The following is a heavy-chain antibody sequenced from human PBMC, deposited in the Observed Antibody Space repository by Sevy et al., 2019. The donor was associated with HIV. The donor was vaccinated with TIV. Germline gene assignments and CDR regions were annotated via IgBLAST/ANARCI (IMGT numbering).Heavy chain of an antibody. J-gene: IGHJ6*02. CDR3: TTDRYCISTSCYAGKGYYYYYGMDV. D-gene: IGHD2-2*01. Sequence: GSLRLSCAASGFTFSNAWMNWVRQAPGKGLEWVGRIKSKTDGGTTDYAAPVKGRFTISRDDSKNTLYLQMNSLKTEDTAVYYCTTDRYCISTSCYAGKGYYYYYGMDVWGQGTTVTVSS. V-gene: IGHV3-15*07. CDR1: GFTFSNAW. CDR2: IKSKTDGGTT.